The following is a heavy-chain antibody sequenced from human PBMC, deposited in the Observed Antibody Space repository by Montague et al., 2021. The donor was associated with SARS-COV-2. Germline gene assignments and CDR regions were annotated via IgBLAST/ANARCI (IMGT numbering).Heavy chain of an antibody. CDR3: ARAHSGSWAYLGN. J-gene: IGHJ4*02. CDR1: GGSISSGSYY. CDR2: IYTSGTT. Sequence: TLSLTCTVSGGSISSGSYYWSWIRQPAGKGLEWIGRIYTSGTTDYSFSLKSRVTISVDTSKNQFSLRLTSVTAADTAVYYCARAHSGSWAYLGNWGQGGLVTVSS. V-gene: IGHV4-61*02. D-gene: IGHD5-12*01.